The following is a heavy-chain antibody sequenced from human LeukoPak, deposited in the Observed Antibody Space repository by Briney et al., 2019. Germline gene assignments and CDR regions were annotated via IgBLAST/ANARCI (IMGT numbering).Heavy chain of an antibody. CDR3: ARGWHYNWFDP. D-gene: IGHD5-24*01. CDR1: GGSISSYY. Sequence: NSSETLSLTCTVSGGSISSYYWSWIRQPPGKGLEWIGYIYYSGSTNYNPSLKSRVTISVDTSKNQFSLKLSSVTAADTAVYYCARGWHYNWFDPWGQGTLVTVSS. CDR2: IYYSGST. J-gene: IGHJ5*02. V-gene: IGHV4-59*12.